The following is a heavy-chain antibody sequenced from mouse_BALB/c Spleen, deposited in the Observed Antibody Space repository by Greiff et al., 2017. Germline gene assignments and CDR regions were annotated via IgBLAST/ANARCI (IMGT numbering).Heavy chain of an antibody. CDR1: GYSFTSYW. D-gene: IGHD4-1*01. J-gene: IGHJ3*01. CDR3: TKLTGTDIAY. V-gene: IGHV1-5*01. Sequence: EVHLVESGTVLARPGASVKMSCKASGYSFTSYWMHWVKQRPGQGLEWIGAIYPGNSDTSYNQKFKGKAKLTAVTSASTAYMELSSLTNEDSAVYYCTKLTGTDIAYWGQGTLVTVSA. CDR2: IYPGNSDT.